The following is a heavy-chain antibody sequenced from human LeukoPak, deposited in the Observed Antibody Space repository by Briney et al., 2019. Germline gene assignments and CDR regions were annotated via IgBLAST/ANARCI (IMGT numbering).Heavy chain of an antibody. CDR2: INPNSGGT. J-gene: IGHJ5*02. CDR3: ARGIWFGELSRGRFDP. CDR1: GYTFTGYY. Sequence: ASVKASCKASGYTFTGYYMHWVRQAPGQGLEWMGWINPNSGGTNYAQKFQGRVTTTRDTSISTAYMELSRLRSDDTAVYYCARGIWFGELSRGRFDPWGQGTLVTVSS. V-gene: IGHV1-2*02. D-gene: IGHD3-10*01.